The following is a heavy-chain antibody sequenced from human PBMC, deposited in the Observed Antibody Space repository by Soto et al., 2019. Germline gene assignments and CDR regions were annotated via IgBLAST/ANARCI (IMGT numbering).Heavy chain of an antibody. CDR3: ARAGIVVVPARGIWFDP. CDR2: IYYSGST. J-gene: IGHJ5*02. CDR1: GGSISSGGYY. Sequence: QVQLQESGPGLVKPSQTLSLTCTVSGGSISSGGYYWSWIRQHPGKGLEWIGYIYYSGSTYYNPSLKSRVTRSVDTSKNQFSLKLSPVTAADTAVYYCARAGIVVVPARGIWFDPWGQGTLVTVSS. D-gene: IGHD2-2*01. V-gene: IGHV4-31*03.